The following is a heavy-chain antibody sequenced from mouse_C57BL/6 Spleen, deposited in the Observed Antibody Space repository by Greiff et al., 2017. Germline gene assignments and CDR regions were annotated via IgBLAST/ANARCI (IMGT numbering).Heavy chain of an antibody. V-gene: IGHV1-53*01. J-gene: IGHJ4*01. CDR3: ASPSYYGSSYYAMDY. CDR1: GYTFTSYW. D-gene: IGHD1-1*01. CDR2: INPSNGGT. Sequence: QVQLQQPGTELVKPGASVKLSCKASGYTFTSYWMHWVKQRPGQGLEWIGNINPSNGGTNYNEKFKSKVTLTVDNSSSTPYLQLSSLTSEDSAVYYCASPSYYGSSYYAMDYWGQGTSVTVSS.